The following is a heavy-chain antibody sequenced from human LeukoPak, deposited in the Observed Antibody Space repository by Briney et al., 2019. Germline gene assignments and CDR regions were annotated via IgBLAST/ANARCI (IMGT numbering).Heavy chain of an antibody. CDR2: IYDTDST. CDR3: ARSRAFDY. J-gene: IGHJ4*02. V-gene: IGHV3-53*01. Sequence: GGSLRLSCVASGFSVRSNYMNWVRQAPGKRPEWVAIIYDTDSTYYTDSVKGRFTISSDNSKNTVYLQMNSLRVEDTAVYYCARSRAFDYRGQGTLVTVSS. CDR1: GFSVRSNY.